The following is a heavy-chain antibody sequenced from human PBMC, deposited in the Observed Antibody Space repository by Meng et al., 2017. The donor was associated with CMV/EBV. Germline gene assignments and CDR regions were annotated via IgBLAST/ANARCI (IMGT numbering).Heavy chain of an antibody. CDR3: ARQLPKSYHYDSSGYSD. V-gene: IGHV3-48*03. J-gene: IGHJ4*02. D-gene: IGHD3-22*01. Sequence: GESLKISCAASGFTFSSYEMSWVRQAPGKGLEWVSYISSSGSTIYYADSVTGRFTISRDNAKNSLYLQMNSLRAEDTAVYYCARQLPKSYHYDSSGYSDWGQGTLVTVSS. CDR2: ISSSGSTI. CDR1: GFTFSSYE.